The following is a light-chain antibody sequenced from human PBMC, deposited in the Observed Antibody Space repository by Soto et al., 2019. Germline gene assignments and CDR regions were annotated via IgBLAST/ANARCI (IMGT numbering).Light chain of an antibody. J-gene: IGLJ3*02. V-gene: IGLV1-40*01. Sequence: QSVLTQPPSVSGAPGQRVTISCTGSSSNIGAGYDVHWYQQLPGTAPKLLIYGNNNRPSGVPDRFSASKSGTSASLAITGLQADDEADYYCQSHDSSLSAWVFGGGTQVAVL. CDR3: QSHDSSLSAWV. CDR2: GNN. CDR1: SSNIGAGYD.